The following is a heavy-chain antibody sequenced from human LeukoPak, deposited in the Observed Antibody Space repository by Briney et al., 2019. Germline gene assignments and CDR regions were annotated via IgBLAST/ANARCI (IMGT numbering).Heavy chain of an antibody. D-gene: IGHD1-14*01. CDR2: IYHSGST. CDR3: ARDPITRNGMDV. V-gene: IGHV4-4*02. Sequence: KASETLSLTCAASGGSISSSNWWSWVRQPPGKGLEWIGEIYHSGSTNYNPSLKSRVTISVDKSKNQFSLKLSSVTAADTAVYYCARDPITRNGMDVWGQGTTVTVSS. CDR1: GGSISSSNW. J-gene: IGHJ6*02.